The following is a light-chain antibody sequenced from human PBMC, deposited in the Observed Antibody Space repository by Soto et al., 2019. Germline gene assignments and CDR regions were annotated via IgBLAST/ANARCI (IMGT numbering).Light chain of an antibody. CDR2: DAS. V-gene: IGKV3-11*01. CDR1: QTVSSSY. Sequence: MVLTQSPCTLSLSPGESASVSCRASQTVSSSYLAWYQQKPGQAPRLLVYDASNRATGIPARFSGSESGTDFTLTSSSLEPEDFAVYYCQQRSNWPPEAFGQGTRLEIK. J-gene: IGKJ5*01. CDR3: QQRSNWPPEA.